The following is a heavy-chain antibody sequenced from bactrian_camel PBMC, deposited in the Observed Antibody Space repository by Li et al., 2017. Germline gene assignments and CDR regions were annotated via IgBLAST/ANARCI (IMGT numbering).Heavy chain of an antibody. CDR2: IDPDGSS. V-gene: IGHV3S53*01. Sequence: VQLVESGGGSVQAGGSLKLSCGASGHIFSSCGMGWYRQRPGKEREGVAAIDPDGSSSYADSVKGRFTVSRVNANDTVNLVMNSLKPDDTAMYYCAANFGPYCSAPYLARRANFLGQGTQVTVS. D-gene: IGHD2*01. J-gene: IGHJ4*01. CDR1: GHIFSSCG.